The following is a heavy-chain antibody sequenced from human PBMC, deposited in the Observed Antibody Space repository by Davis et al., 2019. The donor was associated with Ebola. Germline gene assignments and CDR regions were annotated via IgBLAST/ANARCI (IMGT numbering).Heavy chain of an antibody. D-gene: IGHD3-22*01. J-gene: IGHJ4*02. CDR2: ISGSGGST. CDR1: EFTFSGYA. V-gene: IGHV3-23*01. Sequence: GESLKISCAASEFTFSGYAMSWVRQAPGKGLEWVSAISGSGGSTYYAGSVKGRFTISRDNSRNTLYLQMNSLRAEDTAVYYCAKANLEDTIIVVVNGPFDYWGQGTLVTVSS. CDR3: AKANLEDTIIVVVNGPFDY.